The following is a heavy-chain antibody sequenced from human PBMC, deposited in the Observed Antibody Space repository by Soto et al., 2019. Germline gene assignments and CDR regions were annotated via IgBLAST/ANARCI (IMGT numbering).Heavy chain of an antibody. CDR1: GGTFSSYA. CDR3: GRVVPAAIQDYYYYGMDV. J-gene: IGHJ6*02. V-gene: IGHV1-69*06. Sequence: SVKVSCKASGGTFSSYAISWVRQAPGQGLEWMGGIIPIFGTADYAQKFQGRVTITADKSTSTAYMELSSLRSEDTAVYYRGRVVPAAIQDYYYYGMDVWGQGTTVTVSS. D-gene: IGHD2-2*01. CDR2: IIPIFGTA.